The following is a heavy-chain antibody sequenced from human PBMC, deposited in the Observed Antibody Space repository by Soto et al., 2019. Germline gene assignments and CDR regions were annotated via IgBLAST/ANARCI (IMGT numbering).Heavy chain of an antibody. J-gene: IGHJ4*02. Sequence: GGSLRLSCAASGFTVSSNYMSWVRQAPGKGPEWVSVIYSGGSTYYADSVKGRFTISRDNSKNTLYLQMNSLRAEDTAVYYCGYYYDSSGYPFDYWGQGTLVTVSS. CDR1: GFTVSSNY. V-gene: IGHV3-53*01. CDR3: GYYYDSSGYPFDY. CDR2: IYSGGST. D-gene: IGHD3-22*01.